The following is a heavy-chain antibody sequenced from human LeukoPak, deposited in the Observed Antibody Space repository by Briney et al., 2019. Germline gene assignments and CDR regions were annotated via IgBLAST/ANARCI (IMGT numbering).Heavy chain of an antibody. CDR1: GGSISSSSYY. Sequence: SETLSLTCTVSGGSISSSSYYWGWIRQPPGKGLEWIGSIYYSGSTYYNPSLKSRVTISVDTSKNQFSLKLSSVTAADTAVYYCASRDITMVRGSYYGMDVWGQGTTVTVSS. CDR3: ASRDITMVRGSYYGMDV. D-gene: IGHD3-10*01. V-gene: IGHV4-39*07. CDR2: IYYSGST. J-gene: IGHJ6*02.